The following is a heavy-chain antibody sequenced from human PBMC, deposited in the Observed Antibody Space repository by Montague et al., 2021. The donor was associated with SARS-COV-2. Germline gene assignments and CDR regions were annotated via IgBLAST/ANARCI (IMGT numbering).Heavy chain of an antibody. J-gene: IGHJ6*02. V-gene: IGHV4-4*07. CDR1: GGSISSYY. CDR3: AREAWLGVKTSASEYYGMDV. Sequence: SETLSLTCTVSGGSISSYYWSWIRQPAGKGLEWIGRIYTSGSTNYNPSPKSRVTMSVDTSKNQFSLRLSSVTAADTAVYYCAREAWLGVKTSASEYYGMDVWGQGTTVTVSS. D-gene: IGHD3-10*01. CDR2: IYTSGST.